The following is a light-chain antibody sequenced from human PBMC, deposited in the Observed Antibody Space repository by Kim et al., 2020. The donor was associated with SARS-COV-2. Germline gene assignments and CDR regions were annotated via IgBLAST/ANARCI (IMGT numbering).Light chain of an antibody. V-gene: IGKV1-17*01. J-gene: IGKJ5*01. CDR1: QEIRND. CDR3: LRNNSYPIT. Sequence: ASVGDRFTFTGRESQEIRNDLVWYQQSPGRAPTRLIYGASSLKSGAPSRLSGSGSGKEFTLPLGALQPKDFATYSCLRNNSYPITLGQGTRLGSK. CDR2: GAS.